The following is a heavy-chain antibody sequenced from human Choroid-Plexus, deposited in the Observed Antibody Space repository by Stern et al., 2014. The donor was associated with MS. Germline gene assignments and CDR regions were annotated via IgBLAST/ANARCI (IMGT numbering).Heavy chain of an antibody. CDR2: VSYDGSNK. D-gene: IGHD2/OR15-2a*01. V-gene: IGHV3-30*18. Sequence: VQLVESGGGVVQPGRPLRLSCVASGFPFGSCVMHWVRQAPGKGLEWVAGVSYDGSNKYDADSWKGRFTISRDNSQNTLYMQMGSLRPEDTAVYYWAKDRQYLTYFFDHWGQGSRVTVSS. J-gene: IGHJ5*02. CDR3: AKDRQYLTYFFDH. CDR1: GFPFGSCV.